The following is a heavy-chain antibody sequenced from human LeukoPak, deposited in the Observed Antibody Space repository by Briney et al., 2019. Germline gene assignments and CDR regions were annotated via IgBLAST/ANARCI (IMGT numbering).Heavy chain of an antibody. CDR3: ARDPENGGDY. CDR1: GYTFTSYY. J-gene: IGHJ4*02. Sequence: SVKVSCKASGYTFTSYYMHWVRQAPGQGLEWMGGIIPIFGTANYAQKFQGRVTITADKSTSTAYMELSSLRSEDTAVYYCARDPENGGDYWGQGTLVTVSS. D-gene: IGHD4-23*01. CDR2: IIPIFGTA. V-gene: IGHV1-69*06.